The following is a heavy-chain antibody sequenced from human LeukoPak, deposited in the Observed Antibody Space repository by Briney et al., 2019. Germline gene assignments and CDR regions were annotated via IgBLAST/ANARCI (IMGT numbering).Heavy chain of an antibody. D-gene: IGHD6-6*01. Sequence: SETLSLTCTVSRGSISSYYWSWIRQPPGKGLEWIGYIYYSGSTNYNPSLKSRVTISVDTSKNQFSLKLSSVTAADTAVYYCAAASSSPSNWFDPWGQGTLVTVSS. J-gene: IGHJ5*02. CDR1: RGSISSYY. CDR2: IYYSGST. V-gene: IGHV4-59*01. CDR3: AAASSSPSNWFDP.